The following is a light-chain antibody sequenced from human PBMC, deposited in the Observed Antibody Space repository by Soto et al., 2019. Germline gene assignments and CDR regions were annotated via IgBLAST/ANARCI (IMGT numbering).Light chain of an antibody. J-gene: IGKJ5*01. V-gene: IGKV3-11*01. CDR2: DAS. Sequence: PGDTATLSCGASQSVSSSLAWSQQKPGQAPRLLIYDASSRATGIPARFSGSGSGTDFTLTISSLEPEDFAVYYCHHRGNGITFGQGTRLEIK. CDR3: HHRGNGIT. CDR1: QSVSSS.